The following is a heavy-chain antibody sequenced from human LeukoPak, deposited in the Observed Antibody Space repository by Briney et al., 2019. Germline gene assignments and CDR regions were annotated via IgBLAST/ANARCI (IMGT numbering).Heavy chain of an antibody. CDR3: ARDYYGSGSLNCFDP. CDR2: ISAYNGNT. V-gene: IGHV1-18*04. D-gene: IGHD3-10*01. CDR1: GYTFTSYG. Sequence: ASVKVSCKASGYTFTSYGISWVRQAPGQGLEWMGWISAYNGNTNYAQKLQGRVTMTTDTSTSTAYMELRSLRSDDTAVEYCARDYYGSGSLNCFDPWGQGTLVTVSS. J-gene: IGHJ5*02.